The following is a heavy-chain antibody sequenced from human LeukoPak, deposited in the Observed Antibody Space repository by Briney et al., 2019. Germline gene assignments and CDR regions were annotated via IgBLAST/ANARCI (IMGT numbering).Heavy chain of an antibody. D-gene: IGHD4/OR15-4a*01. J-gene: IGHJ6*02. CDR3: ARTSNDYYYGMDV. V-gene: IGHV4-39*01. CDR1: GGSISSSSYY. CDR2: IYYSGST. Sequence: SETPSLTCTVSGGSISSSSYYWGWIRQPPGKGLEWIGSIYYSGSTYYNPSLKSRVTISVDTSKNQFSLKLSSVTAADTAVYYCARTSNDYYYGMDVWGQGTTVTVSS.